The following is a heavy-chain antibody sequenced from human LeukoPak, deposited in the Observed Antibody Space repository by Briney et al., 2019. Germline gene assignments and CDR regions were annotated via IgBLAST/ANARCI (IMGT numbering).Heavy chain of an antibody. CDR1: GFTFSSYE. J-gene: IGHJ6*03. CDR2: IRYDGIAI. CDR3: AKGTSGIIAGGHDYYMDV. V-gene: IGHV3-30*02. D-gene: IGHD6-13*01. Sequence: GGSLRLSCAASGFTFSSYEMNWVRQAPGKGLEWVTFIRYDGIAIQYADSVKGRFTISRDNSKNALYLQMISLRPEDTAVYFCAKGTSGIIAGGHDYYMDVWGKGTTVTISS.